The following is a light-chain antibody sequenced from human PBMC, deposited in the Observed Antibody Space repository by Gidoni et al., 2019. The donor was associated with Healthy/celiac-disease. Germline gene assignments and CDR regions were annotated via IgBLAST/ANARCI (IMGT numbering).Light chain of an antibody. Sequence: SAIPQPASVSGSPGQSITISCTGTSSDVGGYNYDSWYQQHPGKAPKLMIYDVSNRPSGVSNRFSGSKSGNTASLTISGLQAEDEADYYCSSYTSSSTLVFGGETKLTVL. V-gene: IGLV2-14*03. CDR3: SSYTSSSTLV. CDR1: SSDVGGYNY. CDR2: DVS. J-gene: IGLJ3*02.